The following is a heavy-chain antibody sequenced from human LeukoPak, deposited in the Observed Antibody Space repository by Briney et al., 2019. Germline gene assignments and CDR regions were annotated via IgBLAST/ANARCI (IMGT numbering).Heavy chain of an antibody. CDR1: GFTFSNAW. D-gene: IGHD3-16*02. Sequence: PGGSLRLSCAASGFTFSNAWMSWVRQAPGKGLEWVGRIKSKTDGGTTDYAAHVKGRFTISRDDSKNTLYLQMNSLKTEDIAVYYCTTQYYDYVWGSYRLYYFDYWGQGTLVTVSS. V-gene: IGHV3-15*01. J-gene: IGHJ4*02. CDR2: IKSKTDGGTT. CDR3: TTQYYDYVWGSYRLYYFDY.